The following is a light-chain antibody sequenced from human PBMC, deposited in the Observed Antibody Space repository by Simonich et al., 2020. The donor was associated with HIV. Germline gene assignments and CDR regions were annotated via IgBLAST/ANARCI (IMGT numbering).Light chain of an antibody. J-gene: IGLJ3*02. V-gene: IGLV2-14*03. CDR3: CSYTSNSTGV. CDR1: SSDVGGYNY. Sequence: QSALTQPASVSGSPGQSITISCTGTSSDVGGYNYVSWYQQHPGKAPKLMIYDVLKRPSGVSNRFSGSKSGNTASLTISGLQAEDEADYFCCSYTSNSTGVFGGGTRLTVL. CDR2: DVL.